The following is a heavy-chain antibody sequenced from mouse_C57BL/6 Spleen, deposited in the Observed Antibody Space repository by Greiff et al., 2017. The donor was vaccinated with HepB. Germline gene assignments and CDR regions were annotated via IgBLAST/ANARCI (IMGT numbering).Heavy chain of an antibody. CDR2: IWGVGST. CDR1: GFSLTSYG. Sequence: VQLQESGPGLVAPSQSLSITCTVSGFSLTSYGVDWVRQSPGKGLEWLGVIWGVGSTNYNSALKSRRSISKDNSNSQFLVKMNSLQTDDTAMYYGASSPLYGNYGGYAMDYWGQGTSVTVSS. CDR3: ASSPLYGNYGGYAMDY. V-gene: IGHV2-6*01. J-gene: IGHJ4*01. D-gene: IGHD2-1*01.